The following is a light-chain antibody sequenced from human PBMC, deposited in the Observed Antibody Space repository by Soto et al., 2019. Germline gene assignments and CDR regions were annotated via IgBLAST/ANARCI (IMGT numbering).Light chain of an antibody. Sequence: EIVLTQSPGTLSLSPGERVTLSCRASQSVSSKYFAWYQQKPGQAPRLLIYATSSRATGIPDRFSGSGSGTDFSLTIRRLEPEDFAVYYCQQYGNSNSPMYSVWPGDQSGDQT. V-gene: IGKV3-20*01. CDR3: QQYGNSNSPMYS. CDR1: QSVSSKY. J-gene: IGKJ2*03. CDR2: ATS.